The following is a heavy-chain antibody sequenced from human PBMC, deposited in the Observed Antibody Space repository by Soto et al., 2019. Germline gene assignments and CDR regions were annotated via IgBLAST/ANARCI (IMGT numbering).Heavy chain of an antibody. V-gene: IGHV1-3*01. CDR1: GYTFSSYA. CDR2: INAGYGNT. J-gene: IGHJ4*02. CDR3: ARDQRRDYDFWSGYSQGFDY. Sequence: ASVKVSCKASGYTFSSYAMHWVRQAPGQRLEWMGWINAGYGNTKSSQKFQDRVTISRDTSASTGYMELSTLNSADTAVYYCARDQRRDYDFWSGYSQGFDYWGQGTPVTVSS. D-gene: IGHD3-3*01.